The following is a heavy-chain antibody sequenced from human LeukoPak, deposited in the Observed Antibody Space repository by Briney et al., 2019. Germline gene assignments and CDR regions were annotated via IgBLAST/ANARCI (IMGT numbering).Heavy chain of an antibody. CDR3: ARRISGDYGNWLDP. Sequence: SETLSLTCTVSGGSISNYYWNWIRQPPGKSLEWIGSVYHSGNTNYNPSLGSRVTMSVDTSKNQFSLKVNSVTATDTAVYYCARRISGDYGNWLDPWGQGTLVTVSS. V-gene: IGHV4-59*12. J-gene: IGHJ5*02. CDR1: GGSISNYY. D-gene: IGHD4-17*01. CDR2: VYHSGNT.